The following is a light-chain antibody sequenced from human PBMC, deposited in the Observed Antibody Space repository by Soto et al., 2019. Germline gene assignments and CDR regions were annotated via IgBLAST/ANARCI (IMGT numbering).Light chain of an antibody. J-gene: IGLJ1*01. CDR2: EVT. CDR3: SSDAGNYNYV. CDR1: SSDVGGYDH. V-gene: IGLV2-8*01. Sequence: QSVLTQPPSASGSLGQSVTIPCTGTSSDVGGYDHVSWYQQHPGKAPKLMIYEVTKRPAGVPGRFSGSKSGNTASLTVSGLQAEDEADYYCSSDAGNYNYVFGTGTKVTVL.